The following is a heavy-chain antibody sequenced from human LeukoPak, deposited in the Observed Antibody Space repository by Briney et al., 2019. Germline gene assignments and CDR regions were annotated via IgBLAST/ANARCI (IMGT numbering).Heavy chain of an antibody. V-gene: IGHV6-1*01. CDR1: GDSVSSNSAA. CDR3: ARARSHWYSSIWSGRLPVKQNWFDP. J-gene: IGHJ5*02. CDR2: TYYRSKWYN. Sequence: SQTLSLTCAISGDSVSSNSAAWNWIRQSPSRGLEWLGRTYYRSKWYNDYAVSVKSRITINPDTSKTQFSLQLNSVTPEDTAVYYCARARSHWYSSIWSGRLPVKQNWFDPWGQGTLVTVLS. D-gene: IGHD6-13*01.